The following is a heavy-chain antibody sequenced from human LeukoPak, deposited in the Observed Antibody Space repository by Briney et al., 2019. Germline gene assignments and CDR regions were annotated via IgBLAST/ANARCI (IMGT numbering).Heavy chain of an antibody. Sequence: PGGSLRLSCAASGFTFISYSIHWVRQAPGKGLEWVANIKQDGSEKYYVDSVKGRFTISRDNAKNSLYLQMNSLRAEDTAVYYCARRAGAYSHPYDYWGQGTLVTVSS. D-gene: IGHD4/OR15-4a*01. CDR1: GFTFISYS. CDR2: IKQDGSEK. V-gene: IGHV3-7*01. CDR3: ARRAGAYSHPYDY. J-gene: IGHJ4*02.